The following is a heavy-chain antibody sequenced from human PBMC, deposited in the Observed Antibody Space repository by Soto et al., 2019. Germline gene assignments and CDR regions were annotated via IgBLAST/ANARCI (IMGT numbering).Heavy chain of an antibody. V-gene: IGHV4-4*07. J-gene: IGHJ4*02. D-gene: IGHD1-26*01. CDR3: ARGSLGPDF. CDR1: SGSISNYY. Sequence: QVQLQESGPGLVKPSETLSLTCTVSSGSISNYYWSWIRQPAGKGLEWIGRIFPTGITDYNPSLKSRVTMSFDTSKNQFSLKLNFVTAADTAVYYCARGSLGPDFWGQGTLVTVSS. CDR2: IFPTGIT.